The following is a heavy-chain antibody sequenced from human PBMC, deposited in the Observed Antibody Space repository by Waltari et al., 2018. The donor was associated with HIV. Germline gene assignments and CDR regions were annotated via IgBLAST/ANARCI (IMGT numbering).Heavy chain of an antibody. D-gene: IGHD6-13*01. CDR2: VNHSGST. CDR1: SESFSGNY. J-gene: IGHJ4*02. Sequence: QVQLKQWGAGELKPSETLSLTCAVYSESFSGNYWSWIRQPPGKGLEWIGEVNHSGSTNYNPSLKSRVTISIDTSKKQFSLRLTSVTAADTALYYCARMPILGYGSYAFDSWGQGTLVTVSS. CDR3: ARMPILGYGSYAFDS. V-gene: IGHV4-34*01.